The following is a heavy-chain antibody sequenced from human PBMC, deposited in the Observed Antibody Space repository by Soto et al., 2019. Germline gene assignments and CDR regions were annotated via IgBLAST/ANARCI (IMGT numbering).Heavy chain of an antibody. CDR3: ASLDRCSSSSACDNWFDP. CDR1: GGTFSSYA. V-gene: IGHV1-69*01. Sequence: KVSCKASGGTFSSYAISWVRQAPGQGLEWMGGIIPIFGTANYAQKFQGRVTITADESTSTAYMELSSLRSEDTAVYCCASLDRCSSSSACDNWFDPWGQGTLVTVSS. CDR2: IIPIFGTA. J-gene: IGHJ5*02. D-gene: IGHD6-6*01.